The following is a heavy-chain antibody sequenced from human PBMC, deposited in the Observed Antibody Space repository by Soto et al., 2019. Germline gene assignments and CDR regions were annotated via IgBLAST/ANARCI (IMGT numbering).Heavy chain of an antibody. V-gene: IGHV6-1*01. CDR1: GDSVSSNSAA. CDR2: TYYRSKWYN. D-gene: IGHD1-26*01. Sequence: PSQTLSLTCAISGDSVSSNSAAWNWIRQSPSRGLEWLGRTYYRSKWYNDYAVSVKSRITINPDTSKNQFSLQLNSVTPEDTAVYYCAKDHRSNSGRLHYYGMDVWGQGTTVTVSS. J-gene: IGHJ6*02. CDR3: AKDHRSNSGRLHYYGMDV.